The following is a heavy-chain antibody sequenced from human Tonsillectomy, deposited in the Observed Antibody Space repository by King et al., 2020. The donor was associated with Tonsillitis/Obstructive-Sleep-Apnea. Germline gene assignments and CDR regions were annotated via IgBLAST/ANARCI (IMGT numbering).Heavy chain of an antibody. V-gene: IGHV3-23*04. CDR1: GFTFSSYA. D-gene: IGHD6-19*01. CDR2: ISGSGGGT. Sequence: VQLVESGGGLVQPGGSLRLSCAASGFTFSSYAMNWVRQAPGKGLEWVSAISGSGGGTYSANSVRGRFTISRDNSKNTLDLQMNSLTVEDTAVYYCAKGKDNSGWYYYGMYVWGQGTTVTVSS. CDR3: AKGKDNSGWYYYGMYV. J-gene: IGHJ6*02.